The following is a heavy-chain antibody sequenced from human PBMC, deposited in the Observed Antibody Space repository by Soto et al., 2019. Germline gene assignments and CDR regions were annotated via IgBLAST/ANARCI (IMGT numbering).Heavy chain of an antibody. D-gene: IGHD6-13*01. J-gene: IGHJ4*02. CDR1: GGSISSYF. Sequence: QVQLQESGPGLLKPSETLSLTCTVSGGSISSYFYIWVRQPPGKGLEWIGSVYYTGTTDYNPSLKSRVTISVDTSKTQFALNLRSVTAAYTAVYYCARDLEAVPRAFDDWGRGTLVTVSS. CDR2: VYYTGTT. V-gene: IGHV4-59*01. CDR3: ARDLEAVPRAFDD.